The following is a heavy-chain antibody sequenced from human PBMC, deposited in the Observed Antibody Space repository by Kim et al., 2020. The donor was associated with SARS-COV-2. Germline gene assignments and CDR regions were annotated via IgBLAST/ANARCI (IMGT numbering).Heavy chain of an antibody. J-gene: IGHJ3*02. Sequence: KARITISRDKSKHTLYLQMTSLRAEDTAIYYCAKDGWSGTSCYRGRAFDIWGQGTMVTVSS. CDR3: AKDGWSGTSCYRGRAFDI. D-gene: IGHD2-2*02. V-gene: IGHV3-23*01.